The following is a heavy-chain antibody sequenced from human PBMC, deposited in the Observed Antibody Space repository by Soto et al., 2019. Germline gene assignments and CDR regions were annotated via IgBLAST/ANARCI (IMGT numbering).Heavy chain of an antibody. J-gene: IGHJ4*02. CDR3: ARAWGSSWFSYFDY. D-gene: IGHD6-13*01. Sequence: SETLSLTCTVSGGSVSSGSYYWSWIRQPPGKGLEWIGYIYYSGSTNYNPSLKSRVTISVDTSKNQFSLKLSSVTAADTAVYYCARAWGSSWFSYFDYWGQGTLVTVSS. CDR2: IYYSGST. CDR1: GGSVSSGSYY. V-gene: IGHV4-61*01.